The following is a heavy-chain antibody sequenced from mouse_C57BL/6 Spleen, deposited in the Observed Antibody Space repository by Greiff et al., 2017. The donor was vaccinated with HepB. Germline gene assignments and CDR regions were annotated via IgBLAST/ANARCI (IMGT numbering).Heavy chain of an antibody. J-gene: IGHJ2*01. V-gene: IGHV1-64*01. CDR3: ARGTTVVAYYFDY. CDR2: IHPNSGST. CDR1: GYTFTSYW. D-gene: IGHD1-1*01. Sequence: VQLQQPGAELVNPGASVKLSCKASGYTFTSYWMHWVKQRPGQGLEWIGMIHPNSGSTNYNEKFKSKATLTVDKSSSTAYMQLSSLTSEDSAVYYCARGTTVVAYYFDYWGQGTTLTVSS.